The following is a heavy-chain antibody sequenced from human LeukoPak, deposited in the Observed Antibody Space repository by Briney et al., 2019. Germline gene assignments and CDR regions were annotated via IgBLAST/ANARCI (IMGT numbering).Heavy chain of an antibody. V-gene: IGHV3-21*01. CDR2: ISSSSSYI. D-gene: IGHD4/OR15-4a*01. J-gene: IGHJ4*02. Sequence: GGSLGLSCAASGFTFSSYSMNWVRQAPGKGLEWVSSISSSSSYIYYADSVKGRFTISRDNAKNSLYLQMNSLRAEDTAVYYCARGPNPAHFDYWGQGTLVTVSS. CDR1: GFTFSSYS. CDR3: ARGPNPAHFDY.